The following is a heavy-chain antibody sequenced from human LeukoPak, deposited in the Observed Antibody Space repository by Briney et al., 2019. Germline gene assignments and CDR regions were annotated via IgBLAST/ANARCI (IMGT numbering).Heavy chain of an antibody. CDR2: ISAYNGNT. Sequence: ASVKVSCKASGYTFTSYGIRWVRQAPGQGLEWMGWISAYNGNTNYAQKLQGRVTMTTDTSTSTAYMELRSLRSDDTAVYYCALLTETSDAFDIWGQGTMVTVSS. J-gene: IGHJ3*02. CDR1: GYTFTSYG. V-gene: IGHV1-18*01. CDR3: ALLTETSDAFDI.